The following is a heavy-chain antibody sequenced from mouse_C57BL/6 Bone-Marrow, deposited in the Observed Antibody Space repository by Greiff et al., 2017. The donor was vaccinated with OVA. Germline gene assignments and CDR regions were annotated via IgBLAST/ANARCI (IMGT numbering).Heavy chain of an antibody. V-gene: IGHV10-1*01. D-gene: IGHD6-1*01. Sequence: EVKLEESGGGLVQPKGSLKLSCAASGFSFNTYAMNWVRQAPGKGLEWVARIRSKSNNYATYYADSVKDRFTISRDDSESMLYLQMNNLKTEDTAMYYCVRHTLWAMDYWGQGTSVTVSS. CDR1: GFSFNTYA. CDR2: IRSKSNNYAT. J-gene: IGHJ4*01. CDR3: VRHTLWAMDY.